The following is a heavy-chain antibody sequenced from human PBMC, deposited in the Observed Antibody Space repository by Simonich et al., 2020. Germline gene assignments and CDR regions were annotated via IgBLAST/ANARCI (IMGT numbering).Heavy chain of an antibody. CDR2: INPNSGGT. CDR1: GYTFTGYY. Sequence: QVQLVQSGAEVKKPGALVKVSCKASGYTFTGYYMHWVRQAPGKGLEWMGWINPNSGGTNYSQKFQGRVTMTRDTSISTAYMELSRLRSDDTAVYYCARDLRGSYYYYYYMDVWGKGTTVTVSS. J-gene: IGHJ6*03. D-gene: IGHD1-26*01. V-gene: IGHV1-2*02. CDR3: ARDLRGSYYYYYYMDV.